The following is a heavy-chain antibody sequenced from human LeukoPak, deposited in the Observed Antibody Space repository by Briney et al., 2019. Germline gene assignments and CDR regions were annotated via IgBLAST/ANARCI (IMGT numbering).Heavy chain of an antibody. J-gene: IGHJ3*02. Sequence: GGSLRLSSAASGFTFSSYGMHWVRQAPGKGLEWVAVIWYDGSNKYYADSVKGRFTISRDNSQNTLYLQMNSLRLEDTAVHYCAKESDAFDIWGQGTMVTVSS. CDR1: GFTFSSYG. CDR2: IWYDGSNK. V-gene: IGHV3-30*02. CDR3: AKESDAFDI.